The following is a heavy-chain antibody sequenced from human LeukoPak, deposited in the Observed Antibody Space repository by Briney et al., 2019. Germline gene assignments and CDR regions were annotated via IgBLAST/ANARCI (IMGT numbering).Heavy chain of an antibody. CDR3: ARRMTTVDY. J-gene: IGHJ4*02. CDR1: GFTFSSHW. V-gene: IGHV3-7*01. Sequence: GGSLRLSCAASGFTFSSHWMSWVPQAPGKGLEWVANIKQDGSEKYYVDSVKGRFTISRDNAKNSLYLQMNSLRAEDRAVYYCARRMTTVDYWGQGTLVTVSS. D-gene: IGHD4-11*01. CDR2: IKQDGSEK.